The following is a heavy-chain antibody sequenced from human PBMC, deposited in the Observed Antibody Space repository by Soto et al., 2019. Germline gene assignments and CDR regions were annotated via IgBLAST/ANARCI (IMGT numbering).Heavy chain of an antibody. CDR1: GFTFTSHS. CDR2: ISGSGGTV. D-gene: IGHD1-26*01. V-gene: IGHV3-23*01. Sequence: PGGSLRLSCAASGFTFTSHSMSWVRQAPGKGLEWVSLISGSGGTVYYADSVKGRFTISRDNSKNTLYVQMSSLRAEDTAVYYCAKDIGPVGTSRRCFDYWGQGIQVTVSS. J-gene: IGHJ4*02. CDR3: AKDIGPVGTSRRCFDY.